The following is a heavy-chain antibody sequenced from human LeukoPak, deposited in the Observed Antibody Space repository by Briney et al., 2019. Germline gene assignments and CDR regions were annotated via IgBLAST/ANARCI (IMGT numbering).Heavy chain of an antibody. V-gene: IGHV1-18*01. CDR1: GYTFTSSG. J-gene: IGHJ4*02. D-gene: IGHD3-22*01. CDR3: ARDPSQDYYDSSGYYGFDS. Sequence: GASVKVSCKASGYTFTSSGISWVRQAPGQGLEWMGWISAYNGNTNYAQKLQGRVTMTTDTSTSTAYMELRSLRSDDTAVYYCARDPSQDYYDSSGYYGFDSWGQGTLVTVSS. CDR2: ISAYNGNT.